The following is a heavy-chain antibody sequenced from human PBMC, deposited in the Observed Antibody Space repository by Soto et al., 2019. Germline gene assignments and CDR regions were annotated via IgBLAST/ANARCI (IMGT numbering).Heavy chain of an antibody. Sequence: EVQLVESGGGLVQPGGSLRLSCAASGFTFSSYWMHWVRQAPGKGLVWVSRINSDGSSTSYADSVKGRFTISRDNAKNTLYLQMNSLRAEDTAVYYCARDKGGIQSDFWSPGGGINWFDPWGQGTLVTVSS. CDR1: GFTFSSYW. D-gene: IGHD3-3*01. J-gene: IGHJ5*02. CDR2: INSDGSST. V-gene: IGHV3-74*01. CDR3: ARDKGGIQSDFWSPGGGINWFDP.